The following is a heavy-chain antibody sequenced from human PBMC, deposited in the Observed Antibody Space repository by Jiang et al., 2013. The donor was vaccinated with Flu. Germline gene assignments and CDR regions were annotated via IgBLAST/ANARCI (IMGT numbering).Heavy chain of an antibody. CDR3: ARDRNVVYYYYGMDV. V-gene: IGHV3-48*03. CDR2: ISSSGSTI. CDR1: GFTFSSYE. D-gene: IGHD1-1*01. Sequence: VQLLESGGGLVQPGGSLRLSCAASGFTFSSYEMNWVRQAPGKGLEWVSYISSSGSTIYYADSVKGRFTISRDNAKNSLYLQMNSLRAEDTAVYYCARDRNVVYYYYGMDVWGKGTTVTVSS. J-gene: IGHJ6*04.